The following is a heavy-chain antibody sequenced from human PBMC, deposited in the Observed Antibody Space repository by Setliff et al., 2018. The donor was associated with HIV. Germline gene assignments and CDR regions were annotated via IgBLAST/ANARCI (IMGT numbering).Heavy chain of an antibody. CDR1: GFSLSTTGMC. CDR2: MDWGGDE. D-gene: IGHD6-13*01. J-gene: IGHJ6*03. V-gene: IGHV2-70*11. Sequence: GSGPTLVNPTQTLTLTCTFSGFSLSTTGMCVSWIRQPPGKALEWLARMDWGGDEYYSTSLKTRLSISKDTSKNQVVLTMTNMDPADTATYYGAHSSASLYYYIDVWGKGTTVTVSS. CDR3: AHSSASLYYYIDV.